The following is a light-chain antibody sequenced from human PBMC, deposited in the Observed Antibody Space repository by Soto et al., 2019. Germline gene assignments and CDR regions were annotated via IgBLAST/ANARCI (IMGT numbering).Light chain of an antibody. J-gene: IGKJ3*01. Sequence: DIPMTQSPSTLSASVGDRVTITCRASQSISSWLAWYQQKPGKGPKLLIYDASSLESGVPSRFSGSGSGTEFTLTISSLQPDDFATYYCQQYNSYSFTFGPGTKVDIK. CDR1: QSISSW. V-gene: IGKV1-5*01. CDR2: DAS. CDR3: QQYNSYSFT.